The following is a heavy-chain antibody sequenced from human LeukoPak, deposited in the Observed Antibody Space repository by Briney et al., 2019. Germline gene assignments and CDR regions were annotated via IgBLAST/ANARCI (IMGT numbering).Heavy chain of an antibody. CDR3: AKDGIPSTGYFDY. CDR1: GFTFSSYG. CDR2: IRDDGSNK. J-gene: IGHJ4*02. D-gene: IGHD5-18*01. Sequence: PGGSLRLSCAAPGFTFSSYGMHWVRQAPGKGLEWVAFIRDDGSNKYYADSVKGRFTISRDNSKNTLYLQMNSLRAEDTAVYYCAKDGIPSTGYFDYWGQGTLVTVSS. V-gene: IGHV3-30*02.